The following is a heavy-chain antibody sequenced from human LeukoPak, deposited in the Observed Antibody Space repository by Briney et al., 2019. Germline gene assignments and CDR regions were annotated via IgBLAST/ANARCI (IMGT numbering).Heavy chain of an antibody. V-gene: IGHV4-34*01. J-gene: IGHJ4*02. CDR2: INHSGST. D-gene: IGHD3-9*01. CDR3: ARGRGILTGYYNPKPYYCDY. Sequence: SETLSLTCAVYGGSFSGYYWSWIRQPPGKGLEWIGEINHSGSTNYNPSLKSRVTISVDTSKNQFSLKLSSVTAADTAVYYCARGRGILTGYYNPKPYYCDYWGQGTLVTVSS. CDR1: GGSFSGYY.